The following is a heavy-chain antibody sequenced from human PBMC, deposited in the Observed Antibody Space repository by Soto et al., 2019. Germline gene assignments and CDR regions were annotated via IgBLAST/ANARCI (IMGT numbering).Heavy chain of an antibody. CDR2: TYYRSKWYN. CDR1: GDSVSSNSAA. V-gene: IGHV6-1*01. D-gene: IGHD3-3*01. J-gene: IGHJ3*02. Sequence: SQTLSHTCAISGDSVSSNSAAWNWISQSPSRGLEWLGRTYYRSKWYNDYAVSVKSRITINPDTSKNQFSLQLNSVTPEDTAVYYCARDPTTIYDFWSGYYPEGGHNDAFDIWGQGTMVTVSS. CDR3: ARDPTTIYDFWSGYYPEGGHNDAFDI.